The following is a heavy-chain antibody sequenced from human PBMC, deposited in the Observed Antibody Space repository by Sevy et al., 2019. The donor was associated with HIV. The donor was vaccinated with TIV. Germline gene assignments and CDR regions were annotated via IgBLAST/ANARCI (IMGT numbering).Heavy chain of an antibody. CDR3: AKVLNPALESMMEVTVRSLKGFDV. CDR1: GLTFNTHV. V-gene: IGHV3-23*01. CDR2: ISGFGNT. J-gene: IGHJ3*01. D-gene: IGHD3-22*01. Sequence: GGSLRLSCVASGLTFNTHVMNWVRQAPGKGLEWVSSISGFGNTYYVDSVRGRFPISRDNAKNTLYLQMNSLRADDTAVYYCAKVLNPALESMMEVTVRSLKGFDVWGQGTMVTVSS.